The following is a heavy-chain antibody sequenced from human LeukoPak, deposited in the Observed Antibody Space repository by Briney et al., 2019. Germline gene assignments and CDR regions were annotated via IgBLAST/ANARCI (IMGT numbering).Heavy chain of an antibody. CDR1: GGSISSGSYY. CDR3: ARDRGIMDV. CDR2: IYTSGST. Sequence: SETQSLTCTVSGGSISSGSYYWSWIRQPAGKGLEWIGRIYTSGSTNYNPSLKSRVTISVDTSKNQFSLKLSSVTAADTAVYYCARDRGIMDVWGKGTTVTISS. V-gene: IGHV4-61*02. J-gene: IGHJ6*04.